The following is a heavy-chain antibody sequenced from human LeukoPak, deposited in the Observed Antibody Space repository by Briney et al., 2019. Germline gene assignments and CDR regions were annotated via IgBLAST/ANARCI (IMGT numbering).Heavy chain of an antibody. Sequence: GASVKVSCKASGYTFTSYGISWVRQAPGQGGEWRGWISAYNGNTNYAQKLQGTVTMTTDTSTSTAYMELRSLRSDDTAVYYCARDRTDYGDYAVFDYWGQGTLVTVSS. CDR2: ISAYNGNT. D-gene: IGHD4-17*01. V-gene: IGHV1-18*01. CDR1: GYTFTSYG. J-gene: IGHJ4*02. CDR3: ARDRTDYGDYAVFDY.